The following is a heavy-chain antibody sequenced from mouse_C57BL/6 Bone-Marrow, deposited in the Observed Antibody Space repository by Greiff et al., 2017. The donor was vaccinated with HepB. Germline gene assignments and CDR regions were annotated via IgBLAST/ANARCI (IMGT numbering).Heavy chain of an antibody. V-gene: IGHV14-4*01. Sequence: VHVKQSGAELVRPGASVKLSCTASGFNIKDDYMHWVKQRPEQGLEWIGWIDPENGDTEYASKFQGKATITADTSSNPAYLQLSSLTSEDTAVYYCTTYVYDGYPYYFDYWGQGTTLTVSS. D-gene: IGHD2-3*01. CDR3: TTYVYDGYPYYFDY. CDR2: IDPENGDT. CDR1: GFNIKDDY. J-gene: IGHJ2*01.